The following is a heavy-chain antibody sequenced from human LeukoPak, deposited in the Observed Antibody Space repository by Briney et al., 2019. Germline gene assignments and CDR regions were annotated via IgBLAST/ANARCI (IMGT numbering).Heavy chain of an antibody. CDR1: GGSFSDSY. CDR3: ARGSNSVAY. Sequence: SETLSLTCAVYGGSFSDSYWSWIRQPPGEGLEWVGEISHSGDTNYNPSLKSRVTISVDTSKNQFSLNLSSVTAADTAVYYCARGSNSVAYWGQGTLVTVSS. CDR2: ISHSGDT. D-gene: IGHD4-23*01. J-gene: IGHJ4*02. V-gene: IGHV4-34*01.